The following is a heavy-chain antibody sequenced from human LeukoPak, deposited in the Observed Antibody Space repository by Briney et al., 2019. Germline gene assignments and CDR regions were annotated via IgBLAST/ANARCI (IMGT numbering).Heavy chain of an antibody. D-gene: IGHD3-3*01. Sequence: SETLSLTCTVSGGSISSSSYYWGWIRQPPGKGLEWIGSIYYSGSTYYNPSLKSRVTISVDTSKNQFSLKLSSVTTADTAVYYCATLSITIFGVVNWGQGTLVTVSS. CDR2: IYYSGST. V-gene: IGHV4-39*07. J-gene: IGHJ4*02. CDR1: GGSISSSSYY. CDR3: ATLSITIFGVVN.